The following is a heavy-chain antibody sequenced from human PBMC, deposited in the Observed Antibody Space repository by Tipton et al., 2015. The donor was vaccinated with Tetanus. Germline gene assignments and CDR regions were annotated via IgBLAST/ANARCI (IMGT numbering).Heavy chain of an antibody. CDR2: IYFSGSA. CDR1: GGSISSGGYY. Sequence: TLSLTCSVSGGSISSGGYYWSWIRQHPGKGLEWIGHIYFSGSAFYNPSLRNRLSMSVDTSKNNLSLRLSSVTAADSAVYYCARLDYAASGYIIRFGPWGQGTLVSVS. J-gene: IGHJ5*02. V-gene: IGHV4-31*03. CDR3: ARLDYAASGYIIRFGP. D-gene: IGHD4/OR15-4a*01.